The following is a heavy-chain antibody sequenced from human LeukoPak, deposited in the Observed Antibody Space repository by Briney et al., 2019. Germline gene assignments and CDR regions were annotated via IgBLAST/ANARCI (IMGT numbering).Heavy chain of an antibody. V-gene: IGHV3-30*18. CDR3: AEENRVGKVAATDY. D-gene: IGHD6-19*01. CDR2: ISYDGSNK. J-gene: IGHJ4*02. CDR1: GFTFSSYG. Sequence: GGSLRLSCAASGFTFSSYGMHWVRQAPGKGLEWVAVISYDGSNKYYADSVKGRFTISRDNSKNTLYLQMNSLRAEDTAVYYCAEENRVGKVAATDYWGQGTLVTVSS.